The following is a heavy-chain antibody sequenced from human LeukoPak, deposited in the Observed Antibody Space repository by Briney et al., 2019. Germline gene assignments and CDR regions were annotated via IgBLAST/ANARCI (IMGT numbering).Heavy chain of an antibody. CDR3: ARRTNYYGSGSYEWPLYYLDY. V-gene: IGHV4-39*01. CDR2: IYYSGST. CDR1: GGSISSSSYY. J-gene: IGHJ4*02. D-gene: IGHD3-10*01. Sequence: SETLSLTCTVSGGSISSSSYYWGWIRQPPGKGLEWIGSIYYSGSTYYNPSLKSRVTISVDTSKNQFSLKLSSVTAADTAVYYCARRTNYYGSGSYEWPLYYLDYWGQGTLVTVSS.